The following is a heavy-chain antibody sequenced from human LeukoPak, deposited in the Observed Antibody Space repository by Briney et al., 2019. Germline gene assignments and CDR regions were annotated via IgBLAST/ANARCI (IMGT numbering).Heavy chain of an antibody. CDR3: AGSGYDLDYYYGMDV. V-gene: IGHV4-34*01. CDR1: GGSFSGYY. Sequence: PSETLSLTCAVYGGSFSGYYWSWIRQPPGKGLEWIGEINHSGSTNYNPSLKSRVTISVDTSKNQFSLKLSSVTAADTAVYYCAGSGYDLDYYYGMDVWGQGTTVTVSS. CDR2: INHSGST. D-gene: IGHD5-12*01. J-gene: IGHJ6*02.